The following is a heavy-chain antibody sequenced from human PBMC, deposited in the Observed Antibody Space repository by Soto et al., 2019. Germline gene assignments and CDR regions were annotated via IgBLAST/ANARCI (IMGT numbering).Heavy chain of an antibody. J-gene: IGHJ4*02. CDR3: VKDRSIAVDDVYYFDY. V-gene: IGHV3-64D*06. D-gene: IGHD6-19*01. CDR1: GFTFSDYG. Sequence: PGGSLRLSCSAFGFTFSDYGMHWVRQAPGKGLEFVSAIKSKGDTTYYADSVRGRFTISRDNSKNTLYLQMSSLRGDDTAVYYCVKDRSIAVDDVYYFDYWGPGTLVTAPQ. CDR2: IKSKGDTT.